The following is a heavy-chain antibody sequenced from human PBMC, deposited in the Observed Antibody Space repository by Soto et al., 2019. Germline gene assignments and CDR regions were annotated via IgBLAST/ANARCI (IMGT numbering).Heavy chain of an antibody. D-gene: IGHD3-16*01. CDR1: GFTFSSYG. J-gene: IGHJ5*02. CDR2: ISYDGSDK. CDR3: ARTAGYDYVWGSSGLDP. Sequence: QVRLVESGGGVVQPGRSLRLSCAASGFTFSSYGMHWVRQAPGKGLEWVTVISYDGSDKYYGDAVKGRFTISRDDSKNTVDLQMTSLGEEDTAVYYCARTAGYDYVWGSSGLDPWGQGTLVTVSS. V-gene: IGHV3-30*03.